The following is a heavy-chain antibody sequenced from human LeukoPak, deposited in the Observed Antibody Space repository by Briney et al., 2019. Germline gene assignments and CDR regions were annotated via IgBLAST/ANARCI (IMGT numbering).Heavy chain of an antibody. CDR2: INMYTADP. V-gene: IGHV7-4-1*02. CDR3: ARHDNDDDFDY. Sequence: ASVKISCKASGYTFIRYAINWLRQVPGQGLEWMGWINMYTADPAYAQGFTERFVFSLDTSVSTAYLEISNLKAEDTAVYYCARHDNDDDFDYWGQGTLVTVSS. CDR1: GYTFIRYA. J-gene: IGHJ4*02. D-gene: IGHD3-16*01.